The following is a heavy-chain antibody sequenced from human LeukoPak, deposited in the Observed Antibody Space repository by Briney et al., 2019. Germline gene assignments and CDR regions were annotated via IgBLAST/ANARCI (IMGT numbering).Heavy chain of an antibody. D-gene: IGHD6-13*01. Sequence: GGSLRLSCAASGFTFSSYSMNWVRQAPGKGLEWVSYISSSGTTIYYADSVKGRFTISRDNAKNSLYLQMNSLRDEDTAVYYCARSLDLAVAGGEIEYWGQGTLVTVSS. V-gene: IGHV3-48*02. J-gene: IGHJ4*02. CDR1: GFTFSSYS. CDR3: ARSLDLAVAGGEIEY. CDR2: ISSSGTTI.